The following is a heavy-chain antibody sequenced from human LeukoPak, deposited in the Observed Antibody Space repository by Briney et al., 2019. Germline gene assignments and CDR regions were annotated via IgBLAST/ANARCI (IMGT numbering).Heavy chain of an antibody. D-gene: IGHD1-1*01. J-gene: IGHJ1*01. CDR3: ARLLERH. CDR1: GGSISSSSYY. V-gene: IGHV4-39*01. Sequence: PSETLSLTCTVSGGSISSSSYYWGWIRQPPGKGLEWNGSIYYSGSTYYNPSLKSRVTISVDTSKNQFSLKLSSVNATDTAVYYCARLLERHWGQGTLVIVSS. CDR2: IYYSGST.